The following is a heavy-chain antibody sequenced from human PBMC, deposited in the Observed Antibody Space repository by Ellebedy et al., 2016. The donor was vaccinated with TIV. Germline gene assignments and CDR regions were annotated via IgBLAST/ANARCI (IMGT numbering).Heavy chain of an antibody. D-gene: IGHD1-1*01. J-gene: IGHJ5*02. Sequence: MPSETLSLTCTVSGGSITGHYWSWIRQPPGKGLEWMGYIYYSGSTHYNPSLKSRVTISVDTSKNQFSLKLSSVTAADTAIYYCSRDRWNDGWFDPWGQGTLVTVSS. CDR1: GGSITGHY. CDR3: SRDRWNDGWFDP. CDR2: IYYSGST. V-gene: IGHV4-59*11.